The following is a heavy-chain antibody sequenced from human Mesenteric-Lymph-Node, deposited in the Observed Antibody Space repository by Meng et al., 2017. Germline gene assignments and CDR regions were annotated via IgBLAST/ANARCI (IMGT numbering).Heavy chain of an antibody. J-gene: IGHJ4*02. CDR3: ARVGAYCGGDCYHPR. V-gene: IGHV4-4*02. CDR2: IYHSGST. CDR1: GGSLGSRNW. Sequence: VRWQVAGPALVIPSVPLSLPFAVSGGSLGSRNWWSWVRQPPGKGLEWIGEIYHSGSTNYNPSLKSRVTISVDESKNQFSLRLSSVTAADTAVYYCARVGAYCGGDCYHPRWGQGTLVTVSS. D-gene: IGHD2-21*02.